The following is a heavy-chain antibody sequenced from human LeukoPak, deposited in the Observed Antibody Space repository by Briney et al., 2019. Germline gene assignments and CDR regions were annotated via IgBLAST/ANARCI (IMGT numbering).Heavy chain of an antibody. Sequence: SETLSLTCAVYGGSFSGYYWSWIRQPPGKGLEWIGEINHSGSTNYNPSFKSRVTISVDTSKNQFSLKLSSVTAADTAVYYCARAHGLWFGEFWGQGTLVTVSS. J-gene: IGHJ4*02. CDR3: ARAHGLWFGEF. V-gene: IGHV4-34*01. CDR1: GGSFSGYY. D-gene: IGHD3-10*01. CDR2: INHSGST.